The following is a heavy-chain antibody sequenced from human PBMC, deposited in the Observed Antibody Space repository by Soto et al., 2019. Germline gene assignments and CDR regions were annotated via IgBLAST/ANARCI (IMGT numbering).Heavy chain of an antibody. CDR2: ISDSGGTT. CDR3: AKEDNNWSFDY. D-gene: IGHD1-1*01. CDR1: GFIFSSYA. V-gene: IGHV3-23*01. J-gene: IGHJ4*02. Sequence: HPGGSLRLSCAASGFIFSSYAMNWVRQAPGKGLEWVSYISDSGGTTYYTDSVKGRFTISRDNSKNTLYLQLNGLRAEDTAIYYCAKEDNNWSFDYWGQGILVTVSS.